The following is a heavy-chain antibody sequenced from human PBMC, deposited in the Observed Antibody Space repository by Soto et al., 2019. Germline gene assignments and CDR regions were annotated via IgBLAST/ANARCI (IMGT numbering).Heavy chain of an antibody. CDR2: ISGSGADT. Sequence: PGGSLRLSCAASGFTFSSYAMSWVRQAPGKGLEWVSAISGSGADTYYADSVKGRFTISRDKSKSTLYLQMDSLRAEDTALYYCARDPTPYGDYVYFDEWGQGTLVTVSS. CDR1: GFTFSSYA. D-gene: IGHD4-17*01. CDR3: ARDPTPYGDYVYFDE. V-gene: IGHV3-23*01. J-gene: IGHJ4*02.